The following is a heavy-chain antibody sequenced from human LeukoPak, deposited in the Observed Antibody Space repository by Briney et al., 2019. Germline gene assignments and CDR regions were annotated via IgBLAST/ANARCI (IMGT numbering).Heavy chain of an antibody. CDR1: GRPDRICREY. CDR3: ARGKMTTVTTRWFDP. CDR2: IYYSGST. Sequence: SEPLSLLCSLSGRPDRICREYGRSIRRPPGGVLGWNGYIYYSGSTNYNPSLKSRVTISVDTSKNQFSLKLSSVTAADTAVYYCARGKMTTVTTRWFDPWGQGTLVTVSS. V-gene: IGHV4-61*01. D-gene: IGHD4-17*01. J-gene: IGHJ5*02.